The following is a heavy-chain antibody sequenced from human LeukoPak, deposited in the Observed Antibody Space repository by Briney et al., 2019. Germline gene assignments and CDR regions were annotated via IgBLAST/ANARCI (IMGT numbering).Heavy chain of an antibody. CDR3: ARAQTPPPYCSGGSCYTLGPYYFDY. V-gene: IGHV1-18*01. J-gene: IGHJ4*02. CDR2: ISAYKGNT. CDR1: GYTFTSYG. D-gene: IGHD2-15*01. Sequence: ASVKVSCKASGYTFTSYGISWVRQAPGQGLEWMGWISAYKGNTHYAQTLQGRVTMTTDTSTSTAYMELRSLRSDDTAVYYCARAQTPPPYCSGGSCYTLGPYYFDYWGQGTLVTVSS.